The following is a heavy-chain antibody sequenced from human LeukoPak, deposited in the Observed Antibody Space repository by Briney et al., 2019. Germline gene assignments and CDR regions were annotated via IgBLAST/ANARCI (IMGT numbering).Heavy chain of an antibody. CDR2: IHYTGST. V-gene: IGHV4-59*08. CDR1: GGSINSYY. D-gene: IGHD3-16*02. J-gene: IGHJ4*02. CDR3: ARGAYDYVWGSYRPYLPPDFDY. Sequence: SETLSLTCSVSGGSINSYYWSWIRQPPGKGLECIGYIHYTGSTNYNPSLKSRVTISVDTSKNQFSLKLSSVTAADTAVYYCARGAYDYVWGSYRPYLPPDFDYWGQGTLVTVSS.